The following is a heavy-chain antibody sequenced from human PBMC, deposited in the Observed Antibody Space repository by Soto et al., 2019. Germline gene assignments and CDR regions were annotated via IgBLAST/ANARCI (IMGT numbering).Heavy chain of an antibody. CDR2: IWYDGTNK. CDR3: ARAGDIVMGTHELGAFDI. V-gene: IGHV3-33*01. J-gene: IGHJ3*02. CDR1: GFIFSNYG. Sequence: GGSLRLSCAASGFIFSNYGMHWVRQAAGKGLEWVAVIWYDGTNKYYADSVKGRFTISRDNSKNALYLQMNSLRAEDMAVYYCARAGDIVMGTHELGAFDIWGQGTVVTVSS. D-gene: IGHD5-18*01.